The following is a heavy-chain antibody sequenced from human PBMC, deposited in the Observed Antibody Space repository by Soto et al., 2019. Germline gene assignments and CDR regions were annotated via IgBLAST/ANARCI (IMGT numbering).Heavy chain of an antibody. CDR3: ARGRTIFGVVYFDY. CDR1: GFTFSSYW. CDR2: IKQDGSEK. J-gene: IGHJ4*02. D-gene: IGHD3-3*01. V-gene: IGHV3-7*03. Sequence: LRLSCAASGFTFSSYWMGWVRQAPGKGLEWVANIKQDGSEKYYVDSVKGRFTISRDNAKNSLYLQMNSLRAEDTAVYYCARGRTIFGVVYFDYWGQGTLVTVSS.